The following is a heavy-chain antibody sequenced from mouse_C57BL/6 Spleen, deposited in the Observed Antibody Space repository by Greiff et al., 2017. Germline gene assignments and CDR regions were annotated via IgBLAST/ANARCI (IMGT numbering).Heavy chain of an antibody. D-gene: IGHD1-1*01. CDR2: ISSGGSYT. Sequence: EVKLMESGGDLVKPGGSLKLSCAASGFTFSSYGMSWVRQTPDKRLEWVATISSGGSYTYYPDSVKGRFTISRDNAKNTLYLQMSSLKSEDTAMYYCAREIDYYGSPYAMDYWGQGTSVTVSS. J-gene: IGHJ4*01. CDR1: GFTFSSYG. V-gene: IGHV5-6*01. CDR3: AREIDYYGSPYAMDY.